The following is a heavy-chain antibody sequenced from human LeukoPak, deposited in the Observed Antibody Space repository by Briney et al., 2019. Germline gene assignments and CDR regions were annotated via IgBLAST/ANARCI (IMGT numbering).Heavy chain of an antibody. V-gene: IGHV4-61*02. D-gene: IGHD3-3*01. J-gene: IGHJ5*02. CDR2: IYTSGST. Sequence: PSQTLSLTCTVSGGSISSGSYYWSWIRQPAGKGLEWFGRIYTSGSTNYNPSLKSRVTISVDTSKNQFSLKLSSVTAADTAVYYCARPGLTIFGVAPNWFDPWGQGTLVTVSS. CDR3: ARPGLTIFGVAPNWFDP. CDR1: GGSISSGSYY.